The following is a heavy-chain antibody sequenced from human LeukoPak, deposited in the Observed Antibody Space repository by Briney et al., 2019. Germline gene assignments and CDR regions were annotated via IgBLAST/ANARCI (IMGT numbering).Heavy chain of an antibody. Sequence: SVKVSCKASGGTFSSYAISWVRQAPGQGLEWMGGIIPIFGTANYAQKFQGRVAITADESTSTAYMGLSSLRSEDTAVYYCASIPRYDQLLTDSRAYYGMDVWGQGTTVTVSS. D-gene: IGHD2-2*01. CDR2: IIPIFGTA. J-gene: IGHJ6*02. V-gene: IGHV1-69*01. CDR1: GGTFSSYA. CDR3: ASIPRYDQLLTDSRAYYGMDV.